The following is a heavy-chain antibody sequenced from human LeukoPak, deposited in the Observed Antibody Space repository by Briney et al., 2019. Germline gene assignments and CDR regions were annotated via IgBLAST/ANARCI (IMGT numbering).Heavy chain of an antibody. Sequence: PSETLSLTCTVSGASISSYYWSWIRQSPGKGLEWIGYIYYSGSTNFNPSLKSRVTISVDTSKNQFSLKLSSVTAADTAVYYCARETTGTTFRSGHHDALDIWGQGTMVTVSS. V-gene: IGHV4-59*01. CDR2: IYYSGST. CDR1: GASISSYY. J-gene: IGHJ3*02. D-gene: IGHD1-1*01. CDR3: ARETTGTTFRSGHHDALDI.